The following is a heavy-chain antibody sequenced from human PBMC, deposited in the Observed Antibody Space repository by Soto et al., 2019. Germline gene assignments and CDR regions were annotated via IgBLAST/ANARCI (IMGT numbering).Heavy chain of an antibody. V-gene: IGHV3-13*01. CDR3: ARGACSSTSHMWAYDYYGM. D-gene: IGHD2-2*01. J-gene: IGHJ6*01. Sequence: ATGKGLEWVSAIGTAGDTYYPGSVKGRFTISRENAKNSLYLQMNSLRAEDTAVYYCARGACSSTSHMWAYDYYGM. CDR2: IGTAGDT.